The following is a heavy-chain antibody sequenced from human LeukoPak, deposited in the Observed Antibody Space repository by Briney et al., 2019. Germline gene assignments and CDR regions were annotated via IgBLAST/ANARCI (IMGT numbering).Heavy chain of an antibody. CDR3: ARPSESNYYDSSGYYSG. D-gene: IGHD3-22*01. CDR1: GGTFSSYA. Sequence: GASVKVSCKASGGTFSSYAISWVRQAPGQGLEWMGGIIPIFGTANYAQKFQGRVTITADKSTSTAYMELSSLRSEDTAVYYCARPSESNYYDSSGYYSGWGQGTLVTVSS. CDR2: IIPIFGTA. J-gene: IGHJ4*02. V-gene: IGHV1-69*06.